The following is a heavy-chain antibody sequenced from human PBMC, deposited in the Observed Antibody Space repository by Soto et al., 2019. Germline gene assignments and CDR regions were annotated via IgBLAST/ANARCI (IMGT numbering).Heavy chain of an antibody. CDR1: GISLRNGRLG. CDR3: ALIKDCSRTDCYLASFDP. V-gene: IGHV2-26*01. CDR2: IFSNDEK. Sequence: QVTLKESGPVMVKPTETLTLTCTVSGISLRNGRLGVSWIRQSPGKALEWLAHIFSNDEKSYSTSLKNRLTISKDTSKSQVVLTMTNVDPVDSATYFCALIKDCSRTDCYLASFDPWGQGTLVTVSS. J-gene: IGHJ5*02. D-gene: IGHD2-2*01.